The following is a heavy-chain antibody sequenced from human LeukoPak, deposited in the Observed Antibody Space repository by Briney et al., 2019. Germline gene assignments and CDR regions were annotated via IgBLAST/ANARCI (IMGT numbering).Heavy chain of an antibody. CDR2: IYYTEST. CDR3: ARYCSSSRCPYFDY. V-gene: IGHV4-59*01. J-gene: IGHJ4*02. Sequence: PSEPLSLTCTVSGGPKSKSYWNWIRQPPGKGLEGIGYIYYTESTNYNPSLKNRVTISADTSKNKFSLKLSSVTAADTAVYYCARYCSSSRCPYFDYWGQGTLVTVSP. CDR1: GGPKSKSY. D-gene: IGHD2-2*01.